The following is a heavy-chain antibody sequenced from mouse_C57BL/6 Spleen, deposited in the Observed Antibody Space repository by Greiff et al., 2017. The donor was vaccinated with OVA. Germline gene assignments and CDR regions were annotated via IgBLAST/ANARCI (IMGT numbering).Heavy chain of an antibody. CDR3: ATYYSNWRDY. CDR1: GYTFTSYW. V-gene: IGHV1-50*01. Sequence: QVQLQQPGAELVKPGASVKLSCKASGYTFTSYWMQWVKQRPGQGLEWIGEIDPSDSYTNYNRKFKGKATLTVDTSSSTAYMQLSSLTSEDSAVYYCATYYSNWRDYWGQGTSVTVSS. CDR2: IDPSDSYT. J-gene: IGHJ4*01. D-gene: IGHD2-5*01.